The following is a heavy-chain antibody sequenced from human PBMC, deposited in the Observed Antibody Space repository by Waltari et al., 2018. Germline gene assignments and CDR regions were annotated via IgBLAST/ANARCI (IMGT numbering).Heavy chain of an antibody. Sequence: VQLVESGGALVQPGGSLRLSCVGSGFTFGSYWMHWVRQGPGKGLIWVSRIKAGGSTRVYVDSVKGRFTISRDNADNTMYLQMNSLRAEDTAVYYCARGGSGGTYGLFDYWGQGTLVTVSS. D-gene: IGHD2-15*01. J-gene: IGHJ4*02. V-gene: IGHV3-74*01. CDR2: IKAGGSTR. CDR3: ARGGSGGTYGLFDY. CDR1: GFTFGSYW.